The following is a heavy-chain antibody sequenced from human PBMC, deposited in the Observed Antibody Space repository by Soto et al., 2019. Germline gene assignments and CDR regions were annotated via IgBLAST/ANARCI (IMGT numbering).Heavy chain of an antibody. CDR3: ARRYYYDSSGFNDAFDI. V-gene: IGHV5-10-1*01. Sequence: PGESLKISCKGSGYSFTSYWISWVRQMPGKGLEWMGRIDPSDSYTNYSPSFQGHVTISADKSISTAYLQWSSLKASDTAMYYCARRYYYDSSGFNDAFDIWGQGTMVTVSS. CDR2: IDPSDSYT. D-gene: IGHD3-22*01. CDR1: GYSFTSYW. J-gene: IGHJ3*02.